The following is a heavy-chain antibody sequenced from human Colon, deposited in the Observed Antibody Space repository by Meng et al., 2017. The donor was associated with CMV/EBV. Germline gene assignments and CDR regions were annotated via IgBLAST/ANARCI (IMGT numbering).Heavy chain of an antibody. CDR1: GYTFTSYD. Sequence: ASVKVSCKASGYTFTSYDINWVRQATGQGLEWMRWMNPNSGNTGYAQKFQGRVTITRNTSISTAYMELSSLRSEDTAVYYCARGYNWNYGGGFDYWGQGTLVTVSS. V-gene: IGHV1-8*03. D-gene: IGHD1-7*01. CDR3: ARGYNWNYGGGFDY. J-gene: IGHJ4*02. CDR2: MNPNSGNT.